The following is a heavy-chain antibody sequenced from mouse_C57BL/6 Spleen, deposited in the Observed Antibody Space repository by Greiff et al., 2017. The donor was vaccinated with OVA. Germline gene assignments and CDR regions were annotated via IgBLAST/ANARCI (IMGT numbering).Heavy chain of an antibody. CDR3: AGGGYPYYYAMDY. J-gene: IGHJ4*01. D-gene: IGHD2-2*01. CDR1: GFTFSDYG. Sequence: EVQLQESGGGLVKPGGSLKLSCAASGFTFSDYGMHWVRQAPEKGLEWVAYISSGSSTIYYADTVKGRFTISRDNAKNTLFLQMTSLRSEDTAMYYCAGGGYPYYYAMDYWGQGTSVTVSS. CDR2: ISSGSSTI. V-gene: IGHV5-17*01.